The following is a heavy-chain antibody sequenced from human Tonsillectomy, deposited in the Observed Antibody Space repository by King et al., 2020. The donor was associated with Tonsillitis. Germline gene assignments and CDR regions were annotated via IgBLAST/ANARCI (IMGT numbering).Heavy chain of an antibody. D-gene: IGHD3-22*01. Sequence: VQLVESGGGLVQPGGSLKLSCAASGFTFSASTMQWVRQASGKGLEWIGRIRSKADNYATAYAASLKGRFTISRDDSENTAYLQLNSLGTEDTAVYYCTRSRYYDDSYGYPYDAVATWSPATTVPVPS. J-gene: IGHJ3*02. V-gene: IGHV3-73*02. CDR3: TRSRYYDDSYGYPYDAVAT. CDR1: GFTFSAST. CDR2: IRSKADNYAT.